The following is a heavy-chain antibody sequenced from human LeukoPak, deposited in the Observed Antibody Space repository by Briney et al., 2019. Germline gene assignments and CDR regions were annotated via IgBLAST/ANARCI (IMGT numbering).Heavy chain of an antibody. V-gene: IGHV4-39*07. CDR2: LYYSGST. CDR1: GGSISSSSYY. J-gene: IGHJ6*03. Sequence: SETLSLTCTVSGGSISSSSYYWGWIRQPPGKGLEWIGSLYYSGSTYYNPSLKSRVTISVDTSKNQFSLKLSSVTAADTAVYYCAREDVGSTAYYYFYFMDVWGKGTTVTVSS. CDR3: AREDVGSTAYYYFYFMDV. D-gene: IGHD1-26*01.